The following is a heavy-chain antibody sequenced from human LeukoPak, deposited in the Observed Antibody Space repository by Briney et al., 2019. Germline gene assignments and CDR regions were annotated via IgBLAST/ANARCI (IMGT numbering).Heavy chain of an antibody. J-gene: IGHJ4*02. CDR2: IGSNISTI. V-gene: IGHV3-48*04. Sequence: QSGGSLRLSCAASGFTFSSDSMNWVRQAPGKGLEWVSYIGSNISTIYYADSVKGRFTISRDNAKNSLYLQMNSLRAEDTAVYYCARAFYYYDSDYWGQGTLVTVSS. CDR3: ARAFYYYDSDY. CDR1: GFTFSSDS. D-gene: IGHD3-22*01.